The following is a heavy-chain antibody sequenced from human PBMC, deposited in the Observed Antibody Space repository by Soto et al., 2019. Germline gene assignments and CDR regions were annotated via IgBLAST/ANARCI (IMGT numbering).Heavy chain of an antibody. CDR1: GGSISNYY. CDR2: IDTSGST. V-gene: IGHV4-4*07. Sequence: PSETLSLTCTVSGGSISNYYCNWIRQPAGQGLEWIGRIDTSGSTNYNPSLKRRVTMSVDTSKQEFSLKLSSVTAADTALHYCARGGQDFWSGPFDYWGRGALVTVSS. J-gene: IGHJ4*02. CDR3: ARGGQDFWSGPFDY. D-gene: IGHD3-3*01.